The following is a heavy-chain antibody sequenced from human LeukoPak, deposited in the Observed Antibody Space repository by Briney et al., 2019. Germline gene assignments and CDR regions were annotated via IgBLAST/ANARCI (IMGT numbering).Heavy chain of an antibody. CDR3: ARLYCSSTSCDRMFDY. Sequence: SDTLSLTCTVSGGSISSHYWSWIRQPPGKGLEWIGYMYYTGVTNYNPSLKSRVTISVDTSKNQFSLKLSSVTAADTAVYYCARLYCSSTSCDRMFDYWGQGILVTVSS. J-gene: IGHJ4*02. V-gene: IGHV4-59*07. D-gene: IGHD2-2*01. CDR1: GGSISSHY. CDR2: MYYTGVT.